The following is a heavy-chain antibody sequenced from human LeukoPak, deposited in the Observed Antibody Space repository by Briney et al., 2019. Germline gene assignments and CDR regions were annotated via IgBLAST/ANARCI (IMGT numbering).Heavy chain of an antibody. V-gene: IGHV3-23*01. Sequence: PGGSLRLSCAASGFTFSSYATSWVRQAPGKGLEWVSAISGSGGSTYYADSVKGRFTISRDNSKNTLYLQMNSLRAEDTAVYYCAKVYDILTGYYPEAAFDIWGQGTMVTVSS. D-gene: IGHD3-9*01. CDR1: GFTFSSYA. J-gene: IGHJ3*02. CDR2: ISGSGGST. CDR3: AKVYDILTGYYPEAAFDI.